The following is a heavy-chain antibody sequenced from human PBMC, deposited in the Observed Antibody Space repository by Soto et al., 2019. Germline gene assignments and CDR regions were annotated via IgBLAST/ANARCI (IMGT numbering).Heavy chain of an antibody. D-gene: IGHD3-16*01. CDR2: INPNSGGT. CDR1: GYTFTGYY. V-gene: IGHV1-2*04. Sequence: ASVKVSCKASGYTFTGYYMHWVRQAPGQGLEWMGWINPNSGGTNYAQKFQGWVTMTRDTSISTAYMELSRLRSDDTAVYYCARDLRGGVNYYYYGMDVWGQGTTVTV. J-gene: IGHJ6*02. CDR3: ARDLRGGVNYYYYGMDV.